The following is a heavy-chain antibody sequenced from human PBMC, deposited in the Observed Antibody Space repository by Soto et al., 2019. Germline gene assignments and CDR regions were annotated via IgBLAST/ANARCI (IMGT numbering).Heavy chain of an antibody. Sequence: SETLSLTCTVSGGSISSYYWSWIRQPPGKGLEWIGYIYYSGSTNYNPSLKSRVTISVDTSKNQFSLKLSSVTAADTAVYYCASYCISTSCYAPYGMDVWGQGTTVTVSS. CDR3: ASYCISTSCYAPYGMDV. J-gene: IGHJ6*02. V-gene: IGHV4-59*01. CDR1: GGSISSYY. CDR2: IYYSGST. D-gene: IGHD2-2*01.